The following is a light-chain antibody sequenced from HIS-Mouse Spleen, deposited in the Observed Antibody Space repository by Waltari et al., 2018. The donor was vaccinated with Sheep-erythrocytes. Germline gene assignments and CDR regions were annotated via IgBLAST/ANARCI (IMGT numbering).Light chain of an antibody. Sequence: QSALTQPRSVSGSPGQSVTISCTGTSSDVGGYNYVSWYQHHPGKAPQLMIYDVSKRPSGVPDRFSCSKSGNTASLTISGLQAEDEADYYCCSYAGSYNHVFATGTKVTVL. V-gene: IGLV2-11*01. J-gene: IGLJ1*01. CDR3: CSYAGSYNHV. CDR2: DVS. CDR1: SSDVGGYNY.